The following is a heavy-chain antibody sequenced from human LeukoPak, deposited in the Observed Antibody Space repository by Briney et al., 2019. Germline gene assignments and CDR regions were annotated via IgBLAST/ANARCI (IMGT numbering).Heavy chain of an antibody. V-gene: IGHV1-8*01. CDR3: ARVQDSQYVDYYMDV. CDR2: MNPNSGNT. J-gene: IGHJ6*03. D-gene: IGHD3-16*01. Sequence: ASVKVSCKASGHTFTSYDINWVRQATGQELEWMGWMNPNSGNTGYAQKFQGRVTMTRNTSISTAYMELSSLRSEDTAVYYCARVQDSQYVDYYMDVWGKGTTVTVSS. CDR1: GHTFTSYD.